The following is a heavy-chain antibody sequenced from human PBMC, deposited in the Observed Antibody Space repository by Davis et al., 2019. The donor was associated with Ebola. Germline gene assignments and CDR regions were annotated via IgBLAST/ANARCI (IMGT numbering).Heavy chain of an antibody. CDR3: ATTQWLREFDN. Sequence: GGSLRLSCAASGFTFSSYAMHWVRQAPGKGLEWVAVISYDGSNKYYADSVKGRFIISRDKSNNTLYLEMSSLRVDDTAVYYCATTQWLREFDNWGQGTLVTVSS. D-gene: IGHD6-19*01. J-gene: IGHJ4*02. CDR2: ISYDGSNK. CDR1: GFTFSSYA. V-gene: IGHV3-30*14.